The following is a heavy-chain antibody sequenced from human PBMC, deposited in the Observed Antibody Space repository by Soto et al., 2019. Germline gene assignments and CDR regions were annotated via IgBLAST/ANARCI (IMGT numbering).Heavy chain of an antibody. D-gene: IGHD5-18*01. CDR3: ARHRDSYGSGDFDY. Sequence: SETLSLTCTVAGGSISSYYWSWIRQPPGKGLEWIGYIYYTGSTNYNPSLKSRVTISVDTSKNQFSLKVSSVTAADTAVYYCARHRDSYGSGDFDYWGQGTLVTVSS. CDR2: IYYTGST. J-gene: IGHJ4*02. V-gene: IGHV4-59*08. CDR1: GGSISSYY.